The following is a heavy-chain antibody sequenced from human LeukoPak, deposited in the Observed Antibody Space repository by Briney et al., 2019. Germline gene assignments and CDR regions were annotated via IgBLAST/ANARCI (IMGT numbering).Heavy chain of an antibody. V-gene: IGHV3-7*04. D-gene: IGHD3-16*01. CDR1: GFTFSTYV. CDR2: IKQDGSEK. Sequence: PGGSLRLSCSVSGFTFSTYVMHWVRQAPGKGLEWVANIKQDGSEKYYVDSVKGRFTISRDNAKNSLYLQMNSLRGEDTAIYYCARVDYDYACGGMDVWGQGTTVTVSS. J-gene: IGHJ6*02. CDR3: ARVDYDYACGGMDV.